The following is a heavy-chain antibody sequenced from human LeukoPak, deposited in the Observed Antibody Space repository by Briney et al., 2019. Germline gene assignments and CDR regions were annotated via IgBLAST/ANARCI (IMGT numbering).Heavy chain of an antibody. CDR3: AKRLMTGEGLFDY. D-gene: IGHD2-8*01. CDR1: GFTFSSYA. V-gene: IGHV3-23*01. CDR2: ISSSGSTI. Sequence: GGSLRLSCAASGFTFSSYAMSWIRQAPGKGLEWVSYISSSGSTIYYADSVKGRFTISRDTSKNTLYLQMNSLRAEDTAIYYCAKRLMTGEGLFDYWGQGTLVTVSS. J-gene: IGHJ4*02.